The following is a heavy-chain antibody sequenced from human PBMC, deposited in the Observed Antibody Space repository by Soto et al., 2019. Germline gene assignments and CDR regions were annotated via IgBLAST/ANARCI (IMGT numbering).Heavy chain of an antibody. V-gene: IGHV3-53*02. Sequence: EVQLVETGGGLIQPGGSLRLSCAASGFTVSSHYMSWVRQAPGKGLEWVSVIYSGGSTYYADSVKGRFTISRDNSKNTLYLQMNSLRAEDTAVYYCARAVAGTPGGYYYYGMDVWGQGTTVTVSS. CDR3: ARAVAGTPGGYYYYGMDV. J-gene: IGHJ6*02. CDR2: IYSGGST. D-gene: IGHD6-19*01. CDR1: GFTVSSHY.